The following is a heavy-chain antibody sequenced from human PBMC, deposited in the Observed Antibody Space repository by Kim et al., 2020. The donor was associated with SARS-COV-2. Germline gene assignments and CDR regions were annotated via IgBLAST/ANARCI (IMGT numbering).Heavy chain of an antibody. J-gene: IGHJ6*02. Sequence: GGSLRLSCAASGFTVNSNYMSWVRQAPGKGLEWVSVIYSGGSTYYADSVKGRFTISRDNSKNTLYLQMNSLRAEDTAVYYCARPAVTMVRGVRDGMDVWGQGTTVTVSS. V-gene: IGHV3-66*04. CDR3: ARPAVTMVRGVRDGMDV. D-gene: IGHD3-10*01. CDR1: GFTVNSNY. CDR2: IYSGGST.